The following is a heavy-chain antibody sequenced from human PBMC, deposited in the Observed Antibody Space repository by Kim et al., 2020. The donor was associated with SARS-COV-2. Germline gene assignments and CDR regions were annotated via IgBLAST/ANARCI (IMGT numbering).Heavy chain of an antibody. CDR1: GGSISSYY. D-gene: IGHD3-9*01. V-gene: IGHV4-4*07. J-gene: IGHJ3*02. CDR2: IYTSGST. Sequence: SETLSLTCTVSGGSISSYYWSWIRQPAGKGLEWIGRIYTSGSTNYNPSLKSRVTMSVDTSKNQFSLKLSSVTAADTAVYYCAGDRVLLYFDWLEVTLNNPYVFDIWGQETMVTASS. CDR3: AGDRVLLYFDWLEVTLNNPYVFDI.